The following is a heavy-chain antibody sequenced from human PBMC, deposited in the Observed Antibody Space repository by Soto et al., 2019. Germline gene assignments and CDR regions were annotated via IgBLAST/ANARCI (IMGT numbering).Heavy chain of an antibody. CDR1: GGTLSDHG. J-gene: IGHJ3*02. V-gene: IGHV1-69*06. Sequence: QVQLEQSGAEVKKPGSSVKVSCKASGGTLSDHGVAWLRQAPGQGLEWMGGTIPVFNTAKYAQKFQGRVNVTVDKFTNIAYMELSSLRSEDTALYFCARGVYGSGNYYTGPSAFDIWGQGTMVIVSS. CDR2: TIPVFNTA. D-gene: IGHD3-10*01. CDR3: ARGVYGSGNYYTGPSAFDI.